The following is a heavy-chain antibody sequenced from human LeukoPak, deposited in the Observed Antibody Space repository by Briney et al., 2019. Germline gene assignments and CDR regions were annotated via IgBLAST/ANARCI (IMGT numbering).Heavy chain of an antibody. D-gene: IGHD2-2*01. CDR2: INHSGST. V-gene: IGHV4-34*01. Sequence: PSETLSLTCAVYGGSFSGYYWSWIRQPPGKGLEWIGEINHSGSTNYNPSLKSRVTISVDTSKNQFSLKLSSVTAADTAVYYCARSKYVVPAASYWFDPWGQGTLVTVSS. CDR1: GGSFSGYY. J-gene: IGHJ5*02. CDR3: ARSKYVVPAASYWFDP.